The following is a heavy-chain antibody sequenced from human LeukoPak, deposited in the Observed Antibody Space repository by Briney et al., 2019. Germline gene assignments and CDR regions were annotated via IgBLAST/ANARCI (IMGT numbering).Heavy chain of an antibody. CDR1: GYTFTGYY. CDR2: INLNSGGT. Sequence: GASVKVSCKASGYTFTGYYMHWVRQAPGQGLEWMGWINLNSGGTNYAQKLQGRVTMTTDTSTSTAYMELRSLRSDDTAVYYCARDPEYYYDSSGYYYPTYYYYYMDVWGKGTTVTVSS. CDR3: ARDPEYYYDSSGYYYPTYYYYYMDV. D-gene: IGHD3-22*01. V-gene: IGHV1-2*02. J-gene: IGHJ6*03.